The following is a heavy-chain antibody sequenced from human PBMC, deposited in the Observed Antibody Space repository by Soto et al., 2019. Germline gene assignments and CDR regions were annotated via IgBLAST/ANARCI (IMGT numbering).Heavy chain of an antibody. V-gene: IGHV4-34*01. D-gene: IGHD3-10*01. CDR1: GGSFSGYY. J-gene: IGHJ3*02. CDR3: ARGPRSGGRAFDI. Sequence: ETLSLTCAVYGGSFSGYYWSWIRQPPGKGLEWIGEINHSGSTNYNPSLKSRVTISVDTSKNQFSLKLSSVTAADTAVYYCARGPRSGGRAFDIWGQGTMVTVSS. CDR2: INHSGST.